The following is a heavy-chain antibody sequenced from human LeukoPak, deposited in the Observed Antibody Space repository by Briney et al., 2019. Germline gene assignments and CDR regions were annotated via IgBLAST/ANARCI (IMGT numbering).Heavy chain of an antibody. Sequence: PGGSLRLSCAASGFTVSSNYMSWVRQAPGKGLEWVSVIYSGGSTYYADSVKGRFTISRDNSKNTLYLQMNSLRAEDTATYYCARQGGSTASCFDYWGQGTLVTVSS. J-gene: IGHJ4*02. D-gene: IGHD2-8*02. CDR3: ARQGGSTASCFDY. CDR1: GFTVSSNY. V-gene: IGHV3-53*01. CDR2: IYSGGST.